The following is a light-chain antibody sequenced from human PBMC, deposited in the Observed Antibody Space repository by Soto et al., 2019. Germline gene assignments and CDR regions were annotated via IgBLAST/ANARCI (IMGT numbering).Light chain of an antibody. Sequence: EIVLTQSPGTLSLSPGERATLSCRASQGVSSSHLAWYQQKPGPAPSLLIYGASNRATGTPDRFSGSGSGTDFTLTISRLEPEDLAVYFCQQYFVSPSTFGQGTKLEIK. CDR2: GAS. J-gene: IGKJ1*01. CDR1: QGVSSSH. V-gene: IGKV3-20*01. CDR3: QQYFVSPST.